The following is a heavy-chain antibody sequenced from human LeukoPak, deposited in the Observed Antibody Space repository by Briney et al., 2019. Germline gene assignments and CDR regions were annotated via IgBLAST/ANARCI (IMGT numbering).Heavy chain of an antibody. Sequence: GGSLRLSCAVSGFTFSSYSMNWVRQAPGKGLEWVSSISSSSSYIYYADSVKGRFTISRDNAKSSLYLQMNSLRAEDTAVYYCARDPQDYYGMDVWGKGTTVTVSS. CDR1: GFTFSSYS. CDR2: ISSSSSYI. V-gene: IGHV3-21*01. J-gene: IGHJ6*04. CDR3: ARDPQDYYGMDV.